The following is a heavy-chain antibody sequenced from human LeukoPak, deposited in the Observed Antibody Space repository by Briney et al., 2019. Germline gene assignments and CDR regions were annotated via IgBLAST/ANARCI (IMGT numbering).Heavy chain of an antibody. V-gene: IGHV3-15*01. J-gene: IGHJ4*02. CDR2: IKSKTDGGTT. D-gene: IGHD3-22*01. Sequence: GGSLRLSCAASGVTVSGNYMSWVRQAPGKGLEWVGRIKSKTDGGTTDYAAPVKGRFTISRDDSKNTLYLQMNSLKTEDTAVYYCTTRSGYYFEDYWGQGTLVTVSS. CDR1: GVTVSGNY. CDR3: TTRSGYYFEDY.